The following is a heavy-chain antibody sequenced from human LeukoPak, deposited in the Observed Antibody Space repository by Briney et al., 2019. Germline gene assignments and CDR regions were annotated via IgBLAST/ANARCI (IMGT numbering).Heavy chain of an antibody. V-gene: IGHV3-23*01. J-gene: IGHJ4*02. Sequence: PGGSLRLSCAASGFTFSSYAMSWVRQAPGKGLEWVSAISGSGGSTYYADSVKGRFTISRDNSKNTLYLQMNSLRAEDTAVYYCAKALKSGGSRYSNFDYWGQGTLVTVSS. D-gene: IGHD2-15*01. CDR1: GFTFSSYA. CDR3: AKALKSGGSRYSNFDY. CDR2: ISGSGGST.